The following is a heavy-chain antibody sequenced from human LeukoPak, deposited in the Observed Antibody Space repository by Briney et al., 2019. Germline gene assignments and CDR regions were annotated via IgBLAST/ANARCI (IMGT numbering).Heavy chain of an antibody. CDR3: AAGDPGSKGDY. CDR2: INADNGNT. Sequence: ASVKVSCKASGYTFSNNVMHWVRQAPGQRLEWMGWINADNGNTKYSQKFQGRVTMTRNTSISTASMELSSLRSEDTAVYYCAAGDPGSKGDYWGQGTLVTVSS. J-gene: IGHJ4*02. V-gene: IGHV1-3*01. CDR1: GYTFSNNV. D-gene: IGHD3-10*01.